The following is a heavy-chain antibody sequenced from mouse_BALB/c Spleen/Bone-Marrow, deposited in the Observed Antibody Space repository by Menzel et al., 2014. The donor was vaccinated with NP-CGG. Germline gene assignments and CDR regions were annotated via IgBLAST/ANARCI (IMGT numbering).Heavy chain of an antibody. CDR3: ARDIGRLLFDY. CDR2: IRNKANGYTT. V-gene: IGHV7-3*02. CDR1: GFTFTDYY. Sequence: EVKLMESGGGLVQPGGSLRLSCATSGFTFTDYYMSWVRQPPGKALEWLGFIRNKANGYTTEYSASVKGRFTISRDNSQSILYLQRSTLRAEDSATYYCARDIGRLLFDYWGQGTTLTVSS. J-gene: IGHJ2*01. D-gene: IGHD1-2*01.